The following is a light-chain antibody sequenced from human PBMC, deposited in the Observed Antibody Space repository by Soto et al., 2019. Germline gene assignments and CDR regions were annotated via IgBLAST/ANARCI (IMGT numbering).Light chain of an antibody. V-gene: IGKV3-15*01. J-gene: IGKJ2*01. CDR1: QSVSSSY. CDR2: GAT. Sequence: EIVLTQSTGTLSLSPGERATLSCRAIQSVSSSYLGWYQQKPGQAPRLLIHGATTRATGIPARFSGSGSGTEFTLTISSLQSEDFAVYYCQQYYKWPPETFGQGTKVDIK. CDR3: QQYYKWPPET.